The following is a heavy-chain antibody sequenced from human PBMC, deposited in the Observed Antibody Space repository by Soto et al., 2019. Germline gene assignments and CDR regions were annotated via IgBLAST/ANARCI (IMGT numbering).Heavy chain of an antibody. CDR2: IYSGGST. Sequence: PGGSLRLSCAASGFTVSSNYMSLVRQAPGKGLEWVSVIYSGGSTYYADSVKGRFTISRDNSKNTLYLQMNSLRAEDTAVYYCARNYYDSGGGFDYWGQGTLVTVSS. J-gene: IGHJ4*02. CDR3: ARNYYDSGGGFDY. V-gene: IGHV3-53*01. CDR1: GFTVSSNY. D-gene: IGHD3-22*01.